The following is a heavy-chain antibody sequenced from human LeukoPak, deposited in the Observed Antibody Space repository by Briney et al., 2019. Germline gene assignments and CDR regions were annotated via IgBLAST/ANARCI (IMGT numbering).Heavy chain of an antibody. V-gene: IGHV4-59*01. CDR3: ARKSNGIYSNDFDY. D-gene: IGHD4-11*01. CDR2: IYYSGST. J-gene: IGHJ4*02. CDR1: GGSISSYY. Sequence: PSETLSLTCTVSGGSISSYYWSWIRQPPGKGLEWIGYIYYSGSTNYNPSLKSRVTISVDTSKNQFSLKLSSVTAADTAVYYCARKSNGIYSNDFDYWGQGTLVTVSS.